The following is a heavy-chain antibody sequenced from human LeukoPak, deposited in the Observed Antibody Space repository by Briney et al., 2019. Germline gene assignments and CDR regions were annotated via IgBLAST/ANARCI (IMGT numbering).Heavy chain of an antibody. CDR3: AKDLSYIRRARHH. CDR2: ITDDGYNT. CDR1: GFTFSAFA. D-gene: IGHD6-13*01. Sequence: PGGSLRLSCAASGFTFSAFAMTWVRQAPGKGLEWVSTITDDGYNTYSADSVKGRITFSRDNSKNTLSLQLRSLRAEDTAVYYCAKDLSYIRRARHHGGQGTVVSVSS. V-gene: IGHV3-23*01. J-gene: IGHJ4*02.